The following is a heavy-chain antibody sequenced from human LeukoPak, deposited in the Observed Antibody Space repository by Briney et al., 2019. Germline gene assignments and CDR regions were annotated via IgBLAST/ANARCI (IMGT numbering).Heavy chain of an antibody. V-gene: IGHV1-2*04. CDR3: ARARSFGVDIVATIDPYYYGMDV. CDR2: INPNSGGT. CDR1: GYTFTGYY. Sequence: ASVKVSRKASGYTFTGYYMHWVRQAPGQGLEWMGWINPNSGGTNYAQKFQGWVTMTRDTSISTAYMELSRLRSDDTAVYYCARARSFGVDIVATIDPYYYGMDVWGKGTTVTVSS. J-gene: IGHJ6*04. D-gene: IGHD5-12*01.